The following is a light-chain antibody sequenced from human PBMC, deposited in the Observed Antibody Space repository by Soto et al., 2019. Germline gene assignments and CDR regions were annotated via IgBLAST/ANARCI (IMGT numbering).Light chain of an antibody. CDR2: EDN. CDR1: SGSIASNY. J-gene: IGLJ3*02. CDR3: QSYDATNQV. V-gene: IGLV6-57*01. Sequence: NFMLTQPHSVSDSPGKTVIISCTRSSGSIASNYVQRYQQRPGSSPTTVVYEDNQRPSGVPDRFSGSIDSSSNSASLTISGLETEDEADYFCQSYDATNQVFGGGTKLTVL.